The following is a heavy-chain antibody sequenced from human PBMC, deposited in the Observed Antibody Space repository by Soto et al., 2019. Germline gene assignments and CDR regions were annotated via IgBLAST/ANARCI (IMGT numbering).Heavy chain of an antibody. V-gene: IGHV3-23*01. Sequence: EVQLLESGGGLVQPGGSMRLSCAASGFTFSGYAMSLVRQAPGKGLQWVSGISGSGETTWYADSVKGRFTISSDNFMNMLYLQMNSLRAEDTAIYYCAKGFNLQHTDEFDYWGQGIMVTVSS. CDR3: AKGFNLQHTDEFDY. D-gene: IGHD6-13*01. J-gene: IGHJ4*02. CDR2: ISGSGETT. CDR1: GFTFSGYA.